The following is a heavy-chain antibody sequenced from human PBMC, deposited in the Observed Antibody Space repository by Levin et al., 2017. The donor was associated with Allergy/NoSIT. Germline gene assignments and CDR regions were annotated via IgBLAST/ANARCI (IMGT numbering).Heavy chain of an antibody. CDR1: GGSISSGGYS. CDR2: IYHSGST. CDR3: ARVTMITFGGVIVGGWFDP. D-gene: IGHD3-16*02. Sequence: SETLSLTCAVSGGSISSGGYSWSWIRQPPGKGLEWIGYIYHSGSTYYNPSLKSRVTISVDRSKNQFSLKLSSVTAADTAVYYCARVTMITFGGVIVGGWFDPWGQGTLVTVSS. J-gene: IGHJ5*02. V-gene: IGHV4-30-2*01.